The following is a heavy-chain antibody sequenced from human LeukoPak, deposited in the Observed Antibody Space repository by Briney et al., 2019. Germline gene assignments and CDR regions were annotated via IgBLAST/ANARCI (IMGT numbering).Heavy chain of an antibody. V-gene: IGHV4-34*01. CDR2: INLSGST. D-gene: IGHD6-6*01. CDR3: ARGSIAARLAN. J-gene: IGHJ4*02. CDR1: GGSFSGYY. Sequence: SETLSLTCAVYGGSFSGYYWTWIRQPPGKRLEWIGEINLSGSTSYNPSLKSRVTISVDTSKNQFSLKLSSVTAADTAVYYCARGSIAARLANWGQGTLFTVSS.